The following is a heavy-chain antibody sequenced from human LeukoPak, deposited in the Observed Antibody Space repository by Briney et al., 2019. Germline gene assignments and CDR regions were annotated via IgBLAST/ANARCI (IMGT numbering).Heavy chain of an antibody. J-gene: IGHJ4*02. D-gene: IGHD3-22*01. CDR2: ISGSGGST. Sequence: GGSLRLSCAASGFTFSSYAMRWVRQAPGKGLEWVSAISGSGGSTYYADSVKGRFTISRDNSKNTLYLQMNSLRAEDTAVYYCAKYYYDTQGPRDYWGQGTLVTVSS. CDR1: GFTFSSYA. V-gene: IGHV3-23*01. CDR3: AKYYYDTQGPRDY.